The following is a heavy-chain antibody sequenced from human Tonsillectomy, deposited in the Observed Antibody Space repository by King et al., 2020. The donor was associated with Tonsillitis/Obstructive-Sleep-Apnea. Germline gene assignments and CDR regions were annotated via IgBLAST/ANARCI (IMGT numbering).Heavy chain of an antibody. Sequence: VQLVESGGGLVQPGGSLRLSCAASGFTFSSYWMTWVRQAPGKGLEWVANIKQNGSEKYYVDSVKGRFTISRDNAKHSLYLQRNSLRAEDTAVYYWARGRNLEWSSMDVWGQGTTVTVSS. CDR2: IKQNGSEK. CDR1: GFTFSSYW. V-gene: IGHV3-7*03. CDR3: ARGRNLEWSSMDV. J-gene: IGHJ6*02. D-gene: IGHD3-3*01.